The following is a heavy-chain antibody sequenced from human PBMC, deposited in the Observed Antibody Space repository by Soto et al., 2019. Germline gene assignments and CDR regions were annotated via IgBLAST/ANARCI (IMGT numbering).Heavy chain of an antibody. Sequence: KPSETLSLTCTISGGALSSYYWSWIRQPPGEGLEWIGNVDYSGITFYKASLKSRVTISVDTSKKQFSLRLTSVTAADSAVYYCAKAYYASGCPTCPTFDSWGQGILVTVSS. CDR2: VDYSGIT. CDR3: AKAYYASGCPTCPTFDS. CDR1: GGALSSYY. D-gene: IGHD6-19*01. V-gene: IGHV4-59*01. J-gene: IGHJ4*02.